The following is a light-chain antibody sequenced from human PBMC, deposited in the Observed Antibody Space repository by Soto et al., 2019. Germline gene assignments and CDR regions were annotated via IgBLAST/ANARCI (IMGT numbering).Light chain of an antibody. Sequence: IQVTQSPSTLSASIGDRVTITCRASQNIYRWLAWYQQKPGKAPKLLISKASSLESGVPSRFSGSGSGTEFTLTTNSLQPDELGTYYCQQFYASWTLGQGTKVEIK. J-gene: IGKJ1*01. CDR1: QNIYRW. CDR2: KAS. V-gene: IGKV1-5*03. CDR3: QQFYASWT.